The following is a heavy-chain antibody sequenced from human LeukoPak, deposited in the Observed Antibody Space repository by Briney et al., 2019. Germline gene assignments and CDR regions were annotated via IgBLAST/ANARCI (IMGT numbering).Heavy chain of an antibody. CDR2: IYYSGST. J-gene: IGHJ4*02. CDR1: GGSISSYY. CDR3: ASQYTHYDYVWGSFRPPL. Sequence: SETLSLTCTVSGGSISSYYWSWIRQPAGKGLEWIGSIYYSGSTYYSPSLKSRVTISVDTSKNQFSLKLSSVTAADTAVYYCASQYTHYDYVWGSFRPPLWGQGTLVIVSS. V-gene: IGHV4-59*05. D-gene: IGHD3-16*02.